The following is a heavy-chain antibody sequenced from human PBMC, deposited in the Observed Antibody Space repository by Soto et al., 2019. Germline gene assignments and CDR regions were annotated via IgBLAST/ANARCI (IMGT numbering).Heavy chain of an antibody. J-gene: IGHJ6*03. Sequence: HVQLQESGPGLVKPSQTLSLTCTVSGGSISSGGYYWSWIRQHPGKGLEWIGYIYYSGSTYYNPSLKSRVTMSVDTSENQFSLRLSSVTAADTAVYYCARKDSGYADYMDVWGKGTTVTVSS. CDR2: IYYSGST. CDR3: ARKDSGYADYMDV. D-gene: IGHD5-12*01. CDR1: GGSISSGGYY. V-gene: IGHV4-31*03.